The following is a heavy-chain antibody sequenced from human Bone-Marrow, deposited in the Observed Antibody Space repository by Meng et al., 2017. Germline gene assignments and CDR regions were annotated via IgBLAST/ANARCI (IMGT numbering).Heavy chain of an antibody. V-gene: IGHV1-69*06. CDR2: IIPIFGTA. CDR3: ARHGRSQQLVVGWFDP. CDR1: GGTFSSYA. Sequence: SVKVSCKASGGTFSSYAISWVRQAPGQGLEWMGGIIPIFGTANYAQKFQGRVTITADKSTSTAYMELSSLRSEDTAVYYCARHGRSQQLVVGWFDPWGQGTLVTVSS. J-gene: IGHJ5*02. D-gene: IGHD6-13*01.